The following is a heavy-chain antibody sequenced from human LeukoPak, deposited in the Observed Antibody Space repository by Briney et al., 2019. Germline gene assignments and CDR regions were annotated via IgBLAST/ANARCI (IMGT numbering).Heavy chain of an antibody. J-gene: IGHJ4*02. Sequence: ASVKVSCKASGYTFTSYYMHWVRQAPGQGLEWMGIINPSGGSTSYAQKLQGRVTMTTDTSTSTAYMELRSLRSDDTAVYYCARAFAAAGYFDYWGQGTLVTVSS. CDR3: ARAFAAAGYFDY. D-gene: IGHD6-13*01. V-gene: IGHV1-46*01. CDR2: INPSGGST. CDR1: GYTFTSYY.